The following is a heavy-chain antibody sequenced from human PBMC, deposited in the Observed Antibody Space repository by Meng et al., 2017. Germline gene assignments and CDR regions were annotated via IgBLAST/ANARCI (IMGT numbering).Heavy chain of an antibody. CDR3: ASMGY. CDR1: GFTFSSYA. Sequence: QLQVVEAGGGVVQPGRSLRLSCASSGFTFSSYAMHWVRQAPGKGLEWVAVISYDGSNKYYADSVKGRFTISRDNSKNTLYLQMNSLRAEDTAVYYCASMGYWGQGTLVTVSS. J-gene: IGHJ4*02. CDR2: ISYDGSNK. D-gene: IGHD3-10*01. V-gene: IGHV3-30*01.